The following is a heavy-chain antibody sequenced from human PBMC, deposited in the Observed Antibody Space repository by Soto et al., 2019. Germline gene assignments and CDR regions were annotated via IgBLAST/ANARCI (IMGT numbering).Heavy chain of an antibody. CDR2: INHSGST. Sequence: SETLSLTCAVYGGSFSDHYWSWIRQTPGKGLEWIGEINHSGSTNYNPSFKSRVTISVDTSKNQFSLRLSSVTAADTAVYYCARGQRFSDSFDPWGQGTLVTVSS. CDR1: GGSFSDHY. J-gene: IGHJ5*02. D-gene: IGHD3-3*01. V-gene: IGHV4-34*01. CDR3: ARGQRFSDSFDP.